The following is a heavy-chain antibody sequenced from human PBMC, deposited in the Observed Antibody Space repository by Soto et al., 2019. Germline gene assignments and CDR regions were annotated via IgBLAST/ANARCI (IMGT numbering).Heavy chain of an antibody. Sequence: SSYAISWVRQAPGQGLEWMGGIIPIFGTANYAQKFQGRVTITADESTSTAYMELSSLRSEDTAVYYCARGRRDVLRYFDWSLRLDYWGQGTLVTVSS. V-gene: IGHV1-69*01. CDR1: SSYA. J-gene: IGHJ4*02. D-gene: IGHD3-9*01. CDR2: IIPIFGTA. CDR3: ARGRRDVLRYFDWSLRLDY.